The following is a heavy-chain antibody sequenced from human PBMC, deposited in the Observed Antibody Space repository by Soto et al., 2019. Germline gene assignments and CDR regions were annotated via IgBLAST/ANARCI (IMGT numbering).Heavy chain of an antibody. Sequence: SETLSLTCAVSGGSISSSNWWSWVRQPPGKGLEWIGEIYHSGSTNYNPSLKSRVTISVDKSKNQFSLNLSSVTAADTAVYYCARDYYDTKGYSLDPWSRGTLVTVSS. D-gene: IGHD3-16*01. CDR2: IYHSGST. V-gene: IGHV4-4*02. CDR1: GGSISSSNW. J-gene: IGHJ5*02. CDR3: ARDYYDTKGYSLDP.